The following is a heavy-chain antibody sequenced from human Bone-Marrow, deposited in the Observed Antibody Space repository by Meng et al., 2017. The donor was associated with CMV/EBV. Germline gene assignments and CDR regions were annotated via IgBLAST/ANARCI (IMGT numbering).Heavy chain of an antibody. CDR2: IYHSGST. CDR3: ASSRGGRSGYSGYVHWFDP. D-gene: IGHD5-12*01. V-gene: IGHV4-4*02. J-gene: IGHJ5*02. Sequence: SSRERGKWVRQPQGKGLGWIGEIYHSGSTHYNTYLKSRVTISVDKSKNQFSLKLSSVTAADTAVYYCASSRGGRSGYSGYVHWFDPWGQGTLVTVSS. CDR1: SSRER.